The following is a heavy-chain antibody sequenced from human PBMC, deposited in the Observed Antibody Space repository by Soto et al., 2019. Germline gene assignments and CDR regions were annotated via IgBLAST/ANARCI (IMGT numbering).Heavy chain of an antibody. CDR1: GFTFSSFG. J-gene: IGHJ6*02. CDR2: IKTDGSER. Sequence: GGSLRLSCSASGFTFSSFGMHWLRQAPGKGLEWVANIKTDGSERYYMDSVRGRFTTSRDNSRNIFYLQMNSLTGEDTAVYYCTRDGSPFALDVWGLGTSVTVSS. V-gene: IGHV3-7*03. CDR3: TRDGSPFALDV.